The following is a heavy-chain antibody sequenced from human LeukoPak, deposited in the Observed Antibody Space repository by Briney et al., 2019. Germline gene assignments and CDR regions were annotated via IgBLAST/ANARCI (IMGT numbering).Heavy chain of an antibody. J-gene: IGHJ6*02. CDR3: ARDGFWSSGFQYGMDV. D-gene: IGHD3-3*01. CDR1: GYTFTSYG. CDR2: ISAYNGNT. Sequence: ASVKVSCRASGYTFTSYGISWVRQAPGQGLEWMGWISAYNGNTNYAQKLQGAVTMTTDTSTSTAYMELRRLRSDDTAVYYCARDGFWSSGFQYGMDVWGQGTTVTVSS. V-gene: IGHV1-18*01.